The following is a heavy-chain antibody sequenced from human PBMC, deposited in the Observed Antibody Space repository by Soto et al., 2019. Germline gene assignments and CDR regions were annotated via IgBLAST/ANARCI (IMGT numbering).Heavy chain of an antibody. CDR2: ISYDGSNK. V-gene: IGHV3-30*18. Sequence: GVSLRLSCAASGFTFSGYGMHWVRQAPGKGLEWVAVISYDGSNKYYADSVKGRFTISRDNSKNTLYLQMNSLRAEDTAVYYCAKEGPTGFDPWGQGTQVTVSS. CDR3: AKEGPTGFDP. CDR1: GFTFSGYG. J-gene: IGHJ5*02.